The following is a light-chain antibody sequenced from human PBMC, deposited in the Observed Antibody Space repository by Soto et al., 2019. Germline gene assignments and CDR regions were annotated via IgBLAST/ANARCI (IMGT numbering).Light chain of an antibody. CDR3: SSYTSSSPYV. V-gene: IGLV2-14*01. CDR2: EVS. CDR1: SSDVGGYNY. J-gene: IGLJ1*01. Sequence: LAQPASVSGAPGQSITIAFTGTSSDVGGYNYVSRYQQHPGKAPKLMIYEVSNRPSGVSNRFSGSKSGNTASLTISGLQAEDEADYYCSSYTSSSPYVFGTGTKVTVL.